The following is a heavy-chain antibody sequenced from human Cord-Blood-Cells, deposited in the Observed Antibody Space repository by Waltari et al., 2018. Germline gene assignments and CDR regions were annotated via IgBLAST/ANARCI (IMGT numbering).Heavy chain of an antibody. CDR3: ARDYLVGSSSGGDY. CDR2: INPNSGGT. Sequence: QVQLVQSGAEVKKPGASVQVSCKASGYTFTGYYMHWVRQAPGQGLEWMGWINPNSGGTNYAQKFQGRVTMTRDTAISTAYMELSRLRSDDTAVYYGARDYLVGSSSGGDYWGQGTLVTVSS. V-gene: IGHV1-2*02. CDR1: GYTFTGYY. D-gene: IGHD6-6*01. J-gene: IGHJ4*02.